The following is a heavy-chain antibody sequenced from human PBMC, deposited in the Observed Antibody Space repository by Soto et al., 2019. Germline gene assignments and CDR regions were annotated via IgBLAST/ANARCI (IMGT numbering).Heavy chain of an antibody. Sequence: PEETLSLTCSVSGDSISGYYWSWIRQSPGKGLQWIGYVYHIGSTTSTNYNPSLSGRVTISVDMSQNQFSLQMYSATAADTAVYFCAKYRRTDAEGYTFDYWGQGALVTVSS. CDR3: AKYRRTDAEGYTFDY. V-gene: IGHV4-59*01. CDR1: GDSISGYY. D-gene: IGHD2-15*01. CDR2: VYHIGSTTST. J-gene: IGHJ4*02.